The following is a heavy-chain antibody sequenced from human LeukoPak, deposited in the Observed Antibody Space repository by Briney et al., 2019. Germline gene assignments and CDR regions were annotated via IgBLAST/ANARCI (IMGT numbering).Heavy chain of an antibody. CDR2: FDPEDGET. CDR1: GYTLTELS. CDR3: ATGYLELRGSLDY. Sequence: ASVKVSCKVSGYTLTELSMHWVWQAPGKGLEWMGGFDPEDGETIYAQKFQGRVTMTEDTSTDTAYMELSSLRSEDTAVYYCATGYLELRGSLDYWGQGTLVTVSS. J-gene: IGHJ4*02. V-gene: IGHV1-24*01. D-gene: IGHD1-7*01.